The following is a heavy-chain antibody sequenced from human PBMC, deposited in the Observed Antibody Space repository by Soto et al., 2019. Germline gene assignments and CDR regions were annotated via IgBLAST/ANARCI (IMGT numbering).Heavy chain of an antibody. D-gene: IGHD3-22*01. V-gene: IGHV1-3*01. CDR1: GYTFTSYA. J-gene: IGHJ4*02. Sequence: ASVKVSCKASGYTFTSYAIHWVRQAPGQRLEWMGWINAGNGDTKYSQKFQGRVTITRDTSASTAYMELSSLRSEDTAIYYCARDYYYDDSGHFDSWGQGTLVTVSS. CDR2: INAGNGDT. CDR3: ARDYYYDDSGHFDS.